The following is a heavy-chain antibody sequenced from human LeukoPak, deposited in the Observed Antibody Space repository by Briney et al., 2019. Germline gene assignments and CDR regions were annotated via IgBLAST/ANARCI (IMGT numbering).Heavy chain of an antibody. Sequence: NSGGSLRLSCAASGFTFSSYSMNWVRQAPGKGLEWVSSISSSSTYIYYADSVKGRFTISRDNAKNSLYLQMNSLRAEDTAVYYCVRDNPRCCGVIPANIDDYWGQGTLVTVSS. CDR3: VRDNPRCCGVIPANIDDY. V-gene: IGHV3-21*03. D-gene: IGHD2-15*01. J-gene: IGHJ4*02. CDR1: GFTFSSYS. CDR2: ISSSSTYI.